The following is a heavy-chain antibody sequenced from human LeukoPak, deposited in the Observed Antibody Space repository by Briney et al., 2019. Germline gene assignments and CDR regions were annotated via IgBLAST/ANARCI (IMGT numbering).Heavy chain of an antibody. CDR2: IYYSGST. CDR1: GGSVRSSDSY. Sequence: PSETLSLTCTDSGGSVRSSDSYWSWIRQPPGKGLEWFAYIYYSGSTTYNPSLKSRVIISVDTSKNQFSLRLSSVTAADTAVYYCARARYDFWSGYYTGYFDYWGQGTLVTVSS. V-gene: IGHV4-61*08. CDR3: ARARYDFWSGYYTGYFDY. J-gene: IGHJ4*02. D-gene: IGHD3-3*01.